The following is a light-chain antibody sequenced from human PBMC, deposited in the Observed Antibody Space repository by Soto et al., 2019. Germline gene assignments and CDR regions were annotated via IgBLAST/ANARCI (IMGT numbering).Light chain of an antibody. J-gene: IGKJ1*01. CDR2: AAS. CDR1: QSISTY. CDR3: QQSFTTPYVA. Sequence: SRMTQSPASLSASVGERVTITCRASQSISTYLNWYQQKPGKAPRLLIYAASRLQSGVPSRFSGGGSGTDFTLTISSLQPEDFATYYCQQSFTTPYVAFGQGTKVDIK. V-gene: IGKV1-39*01.